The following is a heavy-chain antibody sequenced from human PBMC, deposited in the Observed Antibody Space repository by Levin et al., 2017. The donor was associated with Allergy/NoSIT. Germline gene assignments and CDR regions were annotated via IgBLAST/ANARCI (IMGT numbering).Heavy chain of an antibody. J-gene: IGHJ4*02. Sequence: LSLTCAASGFTFDDYAMHWVRQAPGKGLEWVSGISWNSGSMGDADSVKGRCTISRDNAKNSLYLQRNSLRPEDTAFYYCAKARSSTWYYPTFESWGQGALVTVSS. V-gene: IGHV3-9*01. CDR3: AKARSSTWYYPTFES. CDR1: GFTFDDYA. D-gene: IGHD6-13*01. CDR2: ISWNSGSM.